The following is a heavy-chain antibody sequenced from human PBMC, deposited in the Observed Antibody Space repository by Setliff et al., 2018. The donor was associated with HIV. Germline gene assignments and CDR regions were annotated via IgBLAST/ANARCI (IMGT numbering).Heavy chain of an antibody. CDR3: ARVRLREPPSIFGY. Sequence: PSETLSLTCAVYGAPFNGYYWAWIRQSPAKGLEWIGEIYHSGIVNYNPSLQSRVTISTDTSKNQFSLRLNSVTVADTAVYYCARVRLREPPSIFGYWGMGSLVTVSS. CDR1: GAPFNGYY. V-gene: IGHV4-34*01. J-gene: IGHJ4*02. D-gene: IGHD5-12*01. CDR2: IYHSGIV.